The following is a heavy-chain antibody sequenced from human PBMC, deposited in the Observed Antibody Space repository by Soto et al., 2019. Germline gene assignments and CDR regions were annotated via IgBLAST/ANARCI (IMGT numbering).Heavy chain of an antibody. Sequence: ASVKVSCKASGYTFTSYGISWVRQAPGQGLEWMGWISAYNGNTNYAKKIQGRVTMTTDTSTSTAYMELRSLRTDDTAVYYCARDSELIAAAGISADYWGQGTLVTVSS. CDR3: ARDSELIAAAGISADY. CDR2: ISAYNGNT. V-gene: IGHV1-18*01. CDR1: GYTFTSYG. J-gene: IGHJ4*02. D-gene: IGHD6-13*01.